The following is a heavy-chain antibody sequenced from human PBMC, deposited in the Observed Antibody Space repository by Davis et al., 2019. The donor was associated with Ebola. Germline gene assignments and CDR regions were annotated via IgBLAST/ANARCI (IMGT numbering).Heavy chain of an antibody. Sequence: GESLKISCAASGFTFSSYSMNWVRQAPGKGLEWVSSISSSSSYIYYADSVKGRFTISRDNSKNTLYLQMNSLRAEDTAVYYCAKDMGVTMIVVVRDSGFDYWGQGTLVTVSS. CDR2: ISSSSSYI. CDR1: GFTFSSYS. J-gene: IGHJ4*02. D-gene: IGHD3-22*01. CDR3: AKDMGVTMIVVVRDSGFDY. V-gene: IGHV3-21*04.